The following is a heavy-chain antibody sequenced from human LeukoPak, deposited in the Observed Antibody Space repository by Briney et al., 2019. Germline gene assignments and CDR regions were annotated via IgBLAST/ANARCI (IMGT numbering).Heavy chain of an antibody. V-gene: IGHV4-34*01. CDR2: INHSGSA. CDR3: ARGQGTVTTH. D-gene: IGHD4-17*01. Sequence: PSETLSLTCAVSGGSFSGYYWTWIRQPPGKGLEWIGEINHSGSANYNPSLNSRVTISLDTSKNQFSLKLSSVTAADTAVYYCARGQGTVTTHWGQGTLVTVAS. J-gene: IGHJ4*02. CDR1: GGSFSGYY.